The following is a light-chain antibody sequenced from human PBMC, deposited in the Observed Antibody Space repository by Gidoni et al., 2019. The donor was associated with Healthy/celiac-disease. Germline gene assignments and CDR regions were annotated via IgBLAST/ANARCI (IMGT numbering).Light chain of an antibody. Sequence: EIVLTQSPATLSLSPGERATLSCRASQSVRSYLAWYQQKPGQAPRLLIYDASNRATGIPARFSGSGSGTDVTLTISSLEPEDFAVYYCQQAGTFGQGTRLEIK. CDR1: QSVRSY. CDR2: DAS. CDR3: QQAGT. V-gene: IGKV3-11*01. J-gene: IGKJ5*01.